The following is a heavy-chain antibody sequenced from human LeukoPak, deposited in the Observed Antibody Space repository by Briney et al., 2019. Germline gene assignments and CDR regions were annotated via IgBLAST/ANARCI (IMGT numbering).Heavy chain of an antibody. V-gene: IGHV3-23*01. CDR3: AKDASPNPMPLFDY. CDR2: ISGSGGTT. D-gene: IGHD2-2*01. CDR1: GFTFSSYA. Sequence: GGSLRLSCAASGFTFSSYAMSWVRQAPGKGLEWVSVISGSGGTTYYADSVKGRFTISRDNSKNTLYPQMNSLRAEDTAVYYCAKDASPNPMPLFDYWGQGTLVTVSS. J-gene: IGHJ4*02.